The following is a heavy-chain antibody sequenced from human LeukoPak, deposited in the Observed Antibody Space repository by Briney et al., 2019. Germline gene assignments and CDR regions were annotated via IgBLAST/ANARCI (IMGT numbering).Heavy chain of an antibody. CDR2: ISSNGGST. V-gene: IGHV3-64D*06. Sequence: GGSLRLSCSASGFTFSSYAMHWVRQAPGKGLEYVSAISSNGGSTYYADSVKGRFTISRDNSKNTLYLQMSSLRAEDTAVYYRVKDRTKVRGVMLYYYYGMDVWGKGTTVTVSS. J-gene: IGHJ6*04. CDR3: VKDRTKVRGVMLYYYYGMDV. CDR1: GFTFSSYA. D-gene: IGHD3-10*01.